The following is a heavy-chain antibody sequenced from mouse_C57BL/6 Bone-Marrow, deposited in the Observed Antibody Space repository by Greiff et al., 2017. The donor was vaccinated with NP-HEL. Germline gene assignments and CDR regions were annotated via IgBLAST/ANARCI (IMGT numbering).Heavy chain of an antibody. CDR3: ARRRVYYGNLYWYFGG. Sequence: QVQLQQSGAELARPGASVKLSCKASGYTFTSYGISWVKQSTGQGLEWIGEIYPRSGNTYYNEKFKGKATLTADKSSSTAYMELRSLTSEDSAVYFCARRRVYYGNLYWYFGGWGTGTTVTVAS. V-gene: IGHV1-81*01. CDR1: GYTFTSYG. CDR2: IYPRSGNT. J-gene: IGHJ1*03. D-gene: IGHD2-1*01.